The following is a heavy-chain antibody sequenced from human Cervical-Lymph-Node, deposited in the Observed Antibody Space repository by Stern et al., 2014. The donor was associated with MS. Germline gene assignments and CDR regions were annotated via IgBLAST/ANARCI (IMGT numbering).Heavy chain of an antibody. Sequence: VQLVQSGAEVKKPGSSVKVSCKASGDTLSRYAISWVRQAPGQGLQWMGGIIPISRKENYAHKFQGRVKLIADESTSTAYMELSSLRSEDAAVYYCASSYSGWDNPYHFYGMDVWGQGTTVTVSS. V-gene: IGHV1-69*01. D-gene: IGHD6-19*01. CDR2: IIPISRKE. CDR3: ASSYSGWDNPYHFYGMDV. CDR1: GDTLSRYA. J-gene: IGHJ6*02.